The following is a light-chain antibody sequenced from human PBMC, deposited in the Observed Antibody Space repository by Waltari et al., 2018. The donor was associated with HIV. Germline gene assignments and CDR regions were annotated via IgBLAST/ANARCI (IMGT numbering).Light chain of an antibody. CDR3: QQYNNWPPNT. CDR1: QTVSTK. Sequence: VMTQFPATLSVSPGERVALSCRASQTVSTKLAWYQQKPGQAPRLLIYGAPTRAPGLPARFSGSGSGREFTLTITNVQSEDSAVYFCQQYNNWPPNTFGQGTKLEIK. V-gene: IGKV3-15*01. J-gene: IGKJ2*01. CDR2: GAP.